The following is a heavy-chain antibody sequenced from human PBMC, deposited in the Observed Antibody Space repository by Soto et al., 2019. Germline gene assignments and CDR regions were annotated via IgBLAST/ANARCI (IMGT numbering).Heavy chain of an antibody. Sequence: QVQLQESGPGLVKPSETLSLTCTVSGGSISSYYWSWIRQPPWKGLEWIGYIYYSGGTNYNPSLKSRVTISVDSSKNHFSLKLSSVTAADTAVYYCARRYGGNLDYWGQGTLVTVSS. CDR1: GGSISSYY. CDR2: IYYSGGT. D-gene: IGHD1-26*01. J-gene: IGHJ4*02. CDR3: ARRYGGNLDY. V-gene: IGHV4-59*08.